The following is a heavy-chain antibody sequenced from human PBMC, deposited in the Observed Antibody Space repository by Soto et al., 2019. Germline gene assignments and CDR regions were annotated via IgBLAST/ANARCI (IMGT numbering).Heavy chain of an antibody. D-gene: IGHD1-7*01. Sequence: GGSLRLSCVASGFIFHTYAMNWVRQAPGKGLEWVSAISASGDSTFYADSLRGRFTISRDNSKDTLYLQMYSLTAEDTALYYCSKGTGTTRLYSMDVWGQGTTVTVS. CDR2: ISASGDST. V-gene: IGHV3-23*01. CDR1: GFIFHTYA. CDR3: SKGTGTTRLYSMDV. J-gene: IGHJ6*02.